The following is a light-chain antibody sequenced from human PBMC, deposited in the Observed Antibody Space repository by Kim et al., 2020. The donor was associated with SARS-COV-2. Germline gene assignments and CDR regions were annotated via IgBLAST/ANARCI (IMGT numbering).Light chain of an antibody. CDR1: QSVSSD. CDR3: QHYNNWPFT. J-gene: IGKJ4*01. Sequence: VSPGESATLSCRASQSVSSDLAWYQQKPGQAPRLLIYGASTRATAIPARFSGSGSGTEFTLTISSLQSEDFAVYYCQHYNNWPFTFGGGTKVDIK. CDR2: GAS. V-gene: IGKV3-15*01.